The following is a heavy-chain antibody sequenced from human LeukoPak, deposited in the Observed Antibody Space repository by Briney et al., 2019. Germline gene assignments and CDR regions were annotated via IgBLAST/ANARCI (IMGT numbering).Heavy chain of an antibody. CDR2: IIPILGIA. V-gene: IGHV1-69*04. CDR1: GGTFSSYA. Sequence: GASVKVSCKASGGTFSSYAISWVRQAPGQGLEWMGRIIPILGIANYAQKFQGRVTIAADKSTSTAYMELYSLRSEDTAVYYCARDVDCSSTSCLSWFDPWGRGTLVTVSS. J-gene: IGHJ5*02. D-gene: IGHD2-2*01. CDR3: ARDVDCSSTSCLSWFDP.